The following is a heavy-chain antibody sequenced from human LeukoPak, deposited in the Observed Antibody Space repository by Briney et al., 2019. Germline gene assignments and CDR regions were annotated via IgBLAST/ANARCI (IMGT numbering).Heavy chain of an antibody. J-gene: IGHJ5*02. Sequence: GGSLRLSCAASGFIISSNYMNWVRQAPGKGLEWVSLIYSGGDTYYADSVKGRFTISRDHSKNTLYLQMNSLRVEDTAVYYCARDPPAVRTNTYAWGQGTLVTVSS. CDR1: GFIISSNY. D-gene: IGHD1-7*01. CDR3: ARDPPAVRTNTYA. V-gene: IGHV3-66*01. CDR2: IYSGGDT.